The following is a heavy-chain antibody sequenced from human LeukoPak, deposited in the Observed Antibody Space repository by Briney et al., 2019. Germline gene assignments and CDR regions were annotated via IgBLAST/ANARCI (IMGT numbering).Heavy chain of an antibody. CDR1: GYTFTNYG. D-gene: IGHD3-22*01. CDR2: ISAYNGDT. J-gene: IGHJ3*02. V-gene: IGHV1-18*01. Sequence: ALVKVSCKASGYTFTNYGISWVQQAPGQGLEWMGWISAYNGDTNYAQKFQGRVTMTTDTSTSTAYMELRSLRSDDTAVYYCATGPKYYYDSSGYYGIWGQGTMVTVSS. CDR3: ATGPKYYYDSSGYYGI.